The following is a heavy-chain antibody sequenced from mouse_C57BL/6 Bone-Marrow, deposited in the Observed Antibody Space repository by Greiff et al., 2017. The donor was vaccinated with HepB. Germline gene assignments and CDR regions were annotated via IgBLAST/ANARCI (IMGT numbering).Heavy chain of an antibody. CDR2: ISSGGSYT. J-gene: IGHJ3*01. D-gene: IGHD2-4*01. V-gene: IGHV5-6*01. CDR1: GFTFSSYG. CDR3: ARQGTSIYYDYAWFAY. Sequence: EVQRVESGGDLVKPGGSLKLSCAASGFTFSSYGMSWVRQTPDKRLEWVATISSGGSYTYYPDSVKGRFTISRDNAKNTLYLQMSSLKSEDTAMYYCARQGTSIYYDYAWFAYWGQGTLVTVSA.